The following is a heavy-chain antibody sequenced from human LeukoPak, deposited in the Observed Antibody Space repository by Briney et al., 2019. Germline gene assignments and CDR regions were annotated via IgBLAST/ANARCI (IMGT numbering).Heavy chain of an antibody. CDR1: VYTLTELS. D-gene: IGHD5-12*01. Sequence: ASVKVSCKVSVYTLTELSMHWVRQAPGKGLDWMGGFDPEDGETIYAQKFQGRVTMTEDTSTDTAYMELSSLRSEDTAVYYCATLVATIQPYYYYYYMDVWGKGTKVTVSS. CDR2: FDPEDGET. V-gene: IGHV1-24*01. CDR3: ATLVATIQPYYYYYYMDV. J-gene: IGHJ6*03.